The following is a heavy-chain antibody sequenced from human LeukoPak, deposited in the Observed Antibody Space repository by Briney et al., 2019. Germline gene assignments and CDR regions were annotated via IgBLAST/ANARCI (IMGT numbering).Heavy chain of an antibody. V-gene: IGHV3-7*01. CDR3: ARGAYSSGWAYFDH. CDR2: IKQDGSEK. D-gene: IGHD6-19*01. CDR1: GFTFSSYW. J-gene: IGHJ4*02. Sequence: GGSLRLSCAASGFTFSSYWMSWVRQAPGKGLEWVANIKQDGSEKYYVDSVKGRFTISRDNAKNSLYLHMDSLRAEDTAVYYCARGAYSSGWAYFDHWGQGTLVTVSS.